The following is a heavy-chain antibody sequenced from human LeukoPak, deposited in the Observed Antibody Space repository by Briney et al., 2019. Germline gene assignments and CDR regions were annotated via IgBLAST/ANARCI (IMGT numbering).Heavy chain of an antibody. CDR3: AKRVPYSSSSVYFDS. Sequence: GGSLRLSRAASGFTFSSYGMSWVRQAPGKGLEWVSAISDSGSDTYYADSVKGRFTISKDNSKNTLFLRMNSLRAEDTAVYYCAKRVPYSSSSVYFDSWGQGTLVTVSS. CDR1: GFTFSSYG. CDR2: ISDSGSDT. V-gene: IGHV3-23*01. J-gene: IGHJ4*02. D-gene: IGHD6-6*01.